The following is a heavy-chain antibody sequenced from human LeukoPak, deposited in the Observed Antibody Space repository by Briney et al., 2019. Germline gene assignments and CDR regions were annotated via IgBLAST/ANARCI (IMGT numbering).Heavy chain of an antibody. CDR3: AKDQGFSGSDYRFDY. J-gene: IGHJ4*02. CDR1: GFPFSSYA. V-gene: IGHV3-23*01. D-gene: IGHD5-12*01. CDR2: ISSSGDRT. Sequence: GALELSCAASGFPFSSYAMSGVRQAPGKGREWISGISSSGDRTYYADSVKGRFTISRDSSKNTLSLHMNSLRVEDTAIYYCAKDQGFSGSDYRFDYWGQGTLVTVSS.